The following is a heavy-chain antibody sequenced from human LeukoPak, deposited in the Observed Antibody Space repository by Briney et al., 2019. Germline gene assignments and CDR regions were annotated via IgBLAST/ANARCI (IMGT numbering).Heavy chain of an antibody. CDR3: ARVELYYDFWSGYSGHLNSPYFDY. V-gene: IGHV4-30-4*08. CDR2: IYYRGST. J-gene: IGHJ4*02. D-gene: IGHD3-3*01. CDR1: GGSISSGDYY. Sequence: SETLSLTCTVSGGSISSGDYYWSWIRQPPGKGLEWIGYIYYRGSTYYNPSLKSRVSISVDTSKNQFSLKLSSVTAADTAVYYCARVELYYDFWSGYSGHLNSPYFDYWGQGTLVTVSS.